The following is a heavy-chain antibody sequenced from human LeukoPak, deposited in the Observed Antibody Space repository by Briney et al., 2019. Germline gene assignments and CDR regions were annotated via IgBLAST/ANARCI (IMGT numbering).Heavy chain of an antibody. CDR2: INHSGST. J-gene: IGHJ5*02. Sequence: SETLSLTCAVYGGSFSGYYWSWIRQPPGKGLEWIGEINHSGSTNYNPSLKSRVTISVDTPKNQFSLKLSSVTAADTAVYYCARGPDCSGGSCYPYWFDPWGQGTLVTVSS. CDR1: GGSFSGYY. CDR3: ARGPDCSGGSCYPYWFDP. D-gene: IGHD2-15*01. V-gene: IGHV4-34*01.